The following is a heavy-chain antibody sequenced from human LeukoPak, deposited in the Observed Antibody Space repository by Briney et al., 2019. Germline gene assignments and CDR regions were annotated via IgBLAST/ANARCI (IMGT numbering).Heavy chain of an antibody. CDR2: ISGSGGST. CDR3: AKDIHWGPSDY. Sequence: SGGSLRLSCAASGFTFSSYAMSWVRQAPGKGLEWVSAISGSGGSTYYADSVKGRFTVSRDNSKDTLYLQMNSLRAEDTAVYYCAKDIHWGPSDYWGQGTLVTVSS. V-gene: IGHV3-23*01. D-gene: IGHD7-27*01. J-gene: IGHJ4*02. CDR1: GFTFSSYA.